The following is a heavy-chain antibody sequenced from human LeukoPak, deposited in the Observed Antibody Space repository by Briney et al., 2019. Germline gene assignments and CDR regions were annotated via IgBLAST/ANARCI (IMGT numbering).Heavy chain of an antibody. J-gene: IGHJ4*02. D-gene: IGHD6-6*01. Sequence: SETLSLTCTVSGGSISSSSYYWGWIRQPPGKGLEWIGSIYYSGSTYYNPSLKSRVTISVDTSKNQFSLKLSSVTAADTAVYYWARHPRKAARNPLGIDYWGQGTLVTVSS. CDR1: GGSISSSSYY. CDR2: IYYSGST. CDR3: ARHPRKAARNPLGIDY. V-gene: IGHV4-39*01.